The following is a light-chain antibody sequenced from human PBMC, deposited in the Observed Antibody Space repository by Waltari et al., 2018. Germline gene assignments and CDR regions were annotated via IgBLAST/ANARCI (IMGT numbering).Light chain of an antibody. CDR3: QVWDSSSDHVV. Sequence: SYVLTQPPSVSVAPGQTARITCGANNIGSKRVPWDQQKPGQAPVLVVYDDSDRPSGIPERFSGSNSGNTATLTISRVEAGDEADYYCQVWDSSSDHVVFGGGTKLTVL. J-gene: IGLJ2*01. CDR2: DDS. CDR1: NIGSKR. V-gene: IGLV3-21*02.